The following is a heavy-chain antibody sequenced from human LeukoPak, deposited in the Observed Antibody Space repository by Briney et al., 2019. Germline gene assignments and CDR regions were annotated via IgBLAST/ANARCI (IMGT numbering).Heavy chain of an antibody. V-gene: IGHV4-39*01. CDR2: IYYSGST. CDR1: GGSISSSSYY. J-gene: IGHJ5*02. CDR3: ARHWSRYYYGSGSYGWFDP. D-gene: IGHD3-10*01. Sequence: SETLPLTCTVSGGSISSSSYYWGWIRQPPGKGLEWIGSIYYSGSTYSNPSLKSRVTISVDTSKNQFSLKLSSVTAADTAVYYCARHWSRYYYGSGSYGWFDPWGQGTLVTVSS.